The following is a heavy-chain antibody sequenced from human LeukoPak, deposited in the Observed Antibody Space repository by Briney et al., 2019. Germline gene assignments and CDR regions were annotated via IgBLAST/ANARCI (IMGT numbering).Heavy chain of an antibody. D-gene: IGHD2-15*01. CDR3: ARDLAVVVAATRVIGRDYYGMDV. V-gene: IGHV1-2*02. CDR2: INPNSGGT. J-gene: IGHJ6*02. Sequence: GASVKVSCKPSGYTFTGYFMHRVRQAPGQGLGWMGWINPNSGGTNYAQKFQGRVTMTSDTSISTAYMELSRLRSDDTAVYYCARDLAVVVAATRVIGRDYYGMDVWGQGTTVTVSS. CDR1: GYTFTGYF.